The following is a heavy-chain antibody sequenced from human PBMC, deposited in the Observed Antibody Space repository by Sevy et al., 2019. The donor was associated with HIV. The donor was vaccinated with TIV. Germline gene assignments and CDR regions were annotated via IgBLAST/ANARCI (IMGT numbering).Heavy chain of an antibody. CDR2: ISSSSSTI. D-gene: IGHD3-10*01. CDR3: ARDPRGVYADPYYYYGMDV. CDR1: GFTFSSYA. J-gene: IGHJ6*02. Sequence: GGSLRLSCAASGFTFSSYAMSWVRQAPGKGLEWVSYISSSSSTIYYADSVKGRFTISRDNAKNSLYLQMNSLRDEDTAVYYCARDPRGVYADPYYYYGMDVWGQGTTVTVSS. V-gene: IGHV3-48*02.